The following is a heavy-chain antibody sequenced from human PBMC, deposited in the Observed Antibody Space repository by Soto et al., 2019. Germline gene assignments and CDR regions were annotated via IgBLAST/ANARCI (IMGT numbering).Heavy chain of an antibody. CDR3: TRPDSVTTTGMDV. CDR1: GYSFTSYL. D-gene: IGHD4-17*01. CDR2: IYPGDSDT. J-gene: IGHJ6*02. V-gene: IGHV5-51*01. Sequence: PGESLKISCKGSGYSFTSYLIGWVRQMPGKGLEWMGIIYPGDSDTRYSPSFQGQVTISADKSISTAYLQWSSLQASDTAMYYCTRPDSVTTTGMDVWGHGTTITVSS.